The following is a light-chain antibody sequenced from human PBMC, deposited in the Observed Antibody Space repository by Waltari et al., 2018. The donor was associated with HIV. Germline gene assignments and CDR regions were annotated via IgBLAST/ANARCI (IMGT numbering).Light chain of an antibody. CDR3: SSWDTRLNGWV. CDR2: RGN. J-gene: IGLJ3*02. V-gene: IGLV10-54*04. Sequence: QAGLTQPPSVSKALRQPATLPCTGAKTNVGFPGAAWLKHPQGRPPNLLSYRGNNRPAGVPDRFSASTSGNTASLNITGLQADDEADYFCSSWDTRLNGWVFGGGAHLTVL. CDR1: KTNVGFPG.